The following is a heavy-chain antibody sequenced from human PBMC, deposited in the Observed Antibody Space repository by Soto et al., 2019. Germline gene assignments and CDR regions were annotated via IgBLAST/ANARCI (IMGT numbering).Heavy chain of an antibody. J-gene: IGHJ5*02. D-gene: IGHD6-13*01. CDR3: ARQGAAVPTVPLIWFDP. V-gene: IGHV1-69*13. CDR1: GGTLSSYA. Sequence: ASVKVSCKASGGTLSSYAISWVRQAPGQGLEWMGGIIPIFGTANYAQKFQGRVTITADESTSTVYMELSSLRSEDTAVYYCARQGAAVPTVPLIWFDPWGKGTLVTVSS. CDR2: IIPIFGTA.